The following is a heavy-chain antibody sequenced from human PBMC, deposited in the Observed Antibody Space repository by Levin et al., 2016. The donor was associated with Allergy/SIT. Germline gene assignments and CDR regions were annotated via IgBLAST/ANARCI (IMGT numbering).Heavy chain of an antibody. J-gene: IGHJ6*02. D-gene: IGHD6-19*01. CDR2: VYFSGRT. CDR3: ARGEYLPLGNGSYSPVNGLDV. V-gene: IGHV4-59*01. Sequence: SETLSLTCTVSGGSIRKYYWSWIRQSPGRTLEWIGYVYFSGRTDYNPSFQSRVNIAVDTSKNQFSLNLKSVTAADSAVYFCARGEYLPLGNGSYSPVNGLDVWGQGTTVTVSS. CDR1: GGSIRKYY.